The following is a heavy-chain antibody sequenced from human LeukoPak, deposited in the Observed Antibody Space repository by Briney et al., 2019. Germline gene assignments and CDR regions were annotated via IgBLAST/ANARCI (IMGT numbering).Heavy chain of an antibody. CDR2: LNSDGRST. D-gene: IGHD2-15*01. CDR3: ARGRGYCSGSNCYFDY. J-gene: IGHJ4*02. CDR1: GFTFSSYW. V-gene: IGHV3-74*01. Sequence: TGGSLRLSCAASGFTFSSYWMHWVRHAPGKGVVWFSRLNSDGRSTAYADPVKGRFTISRDNAKNTLYLQMNSLSAEDTAVYYCARGRGYCSGSNCYFDYWGQGTLVTVSS.